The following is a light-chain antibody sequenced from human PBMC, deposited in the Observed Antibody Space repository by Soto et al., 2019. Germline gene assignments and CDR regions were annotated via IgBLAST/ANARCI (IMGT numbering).Light chain of an antibody. CDR1: QSVSNN. J-gene: IGKJ1*01. CDR3: QKYNGAPWT. CDR2: GAS. V-gene: IGKV3D-15*01. Sequence: EIVMSQSPATLSVSLGERATLSCRASQSVSNNYLAWYQQKPGQAPRLLIYGASNRATGIPDRFIGSGSGTDFTLTISSLQPEDVATYYCQKYNGAPWTFGHGTKVDIK.